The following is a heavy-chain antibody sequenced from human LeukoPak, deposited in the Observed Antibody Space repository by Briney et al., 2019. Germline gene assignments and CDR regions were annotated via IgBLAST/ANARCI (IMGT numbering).Heavy chain of an antibody. J-gene: IGHJ4*02. CDR1: GFTFSSYW. D-gene: IGHD2-2*03. Sequence: GGSLRLSCAASGFTFSSYWMHWVRQAPGEGLVWVSRINTDGSSTTYADSVKGRFTISRDNAKNTLYLQMSSLRAEDTAVYYCARNLDNSPFDYWGQGTLVTVSS. V-gene: IGHV3-74*01. CDR2: INTDGSST. CDR3: ARNLDNSPFDY.